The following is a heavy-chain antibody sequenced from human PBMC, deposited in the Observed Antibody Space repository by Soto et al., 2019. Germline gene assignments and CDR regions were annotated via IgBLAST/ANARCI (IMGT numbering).Heavy chain of an antibody. J-gene: IGHJ4*02. V-gene: IGHV4-39*02. CDR2: IDYYGTT. Sequence: QLQLQESGPGLVTPSETLSLTCIVSGASFTSSSFYWVWIRQPPGKGLEWIGSIDYYGTTYYNPSLKSRATVSVYTSNNPFSLKLNSVTAADTAVYYCTRRGHVSSPTWGQGTLVTVSS. CDR3: TRRGHVSSPT. CDR1: GASFTSSSFY. D-gene: IGHD6-13*01.